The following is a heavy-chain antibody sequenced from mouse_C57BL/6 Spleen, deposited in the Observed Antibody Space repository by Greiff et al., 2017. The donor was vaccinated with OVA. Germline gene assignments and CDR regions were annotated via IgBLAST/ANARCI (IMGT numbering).Heavy chain of an antibody. CDR3: TRESTTVVARWYFDV. V-gene: IGHV5-9-1*02. Sequence: DVKLQESGEGLVKPGGSLKLSCAASGFTFSSYAMSWVRQTPEKRLEWVAYISSGGDYIYYADTVKGRFTISRDNARNTLYLQMSSLKSEDTAMYYCTRESTTVVARWYFDVWGTGTTVTVSS. D-gene: IGHD1-1*01. CDR1: GFTFSSYA. CDR2: ISSGGDYI. J-gene: IGHJ1*03.